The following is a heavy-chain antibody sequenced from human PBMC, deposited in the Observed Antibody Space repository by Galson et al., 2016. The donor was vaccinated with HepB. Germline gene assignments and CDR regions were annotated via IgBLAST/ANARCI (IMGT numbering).Heavy chain of an antibody. CDR3: TRGRGATGA. J-gene: IGHJ5*02. CDR1: GFTFSDYY. V-gene: IGHV3-11*01. D-gene: IGHD4/OR15-4a*01. Sequence: SLRLSCAASGFTFSDYYMAWIRQAPGKGLEWVSYINPSGRSIYYADSVKGRFTISRDNAKNSLYLQMNTLRAEDSAMYYCTRGRGATGAWGQGTLVTVSS. CDR2: INPSGRSI.